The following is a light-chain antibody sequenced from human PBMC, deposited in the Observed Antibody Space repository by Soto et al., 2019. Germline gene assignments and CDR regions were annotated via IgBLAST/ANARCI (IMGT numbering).Light chain of an antibody. Sequence: DIVMTQSPDSLAVSLGERATINCKSSQSVLYSPNNKNYLAWYQHKPGQPPKLLIYWASTRESGVPDRFSGSGSGTDFTLTISSLQAEDVAVYYCQQYYSTPRSFGGGTKVEIK. CDR3: QQYYSTPRS. CDR1: QSVLYSPNNKNY. CDR2: WAS. V-gene: IGKV4-1*01. J-gene: IGKJ4*01.